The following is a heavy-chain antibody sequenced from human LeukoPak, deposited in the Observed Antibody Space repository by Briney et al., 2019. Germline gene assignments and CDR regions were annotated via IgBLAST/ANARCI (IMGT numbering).Heavy chain of an antibody. Sequence: SETLSLTCAVYGGSFSGYYWSWIRQPPGKGLEWIGEINHSGSTNYNPSLKSRVTISVDRSKNQFSLKLSSVTAADTAVYYCARRRDGYNGAVDYWGQGTLVTVSS. CDR2: INHSGST. CDR1: GGSFSGYY. J-gene: IGHJ4*02. V-gene: IGHV4-34*01. D-gene: IGHD5-24*01. CDR3: ARRRDGYNGAVDY.